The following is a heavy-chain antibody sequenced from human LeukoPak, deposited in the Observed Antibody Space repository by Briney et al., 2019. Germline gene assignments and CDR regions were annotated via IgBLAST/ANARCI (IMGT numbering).Heavy chain of an antibody. CDR1: GGSISNYY. D-gene: IGHD1-26*01. CDR2: IYYSGST. Sequence: SETLSLTCTVSGGSISNYYWSWIRQPPGKGLEWIGYIYYSGSTNYNPSLKSRVTISVDTSKNQFSLKLSSVTAADTAVYYCARATPSQLGYMDVWGKGTTVTVSS. V-gene: IGHV4-59*08. J-gene: IGHJ6*03. CDR3: ARATPSQLGYMDV.